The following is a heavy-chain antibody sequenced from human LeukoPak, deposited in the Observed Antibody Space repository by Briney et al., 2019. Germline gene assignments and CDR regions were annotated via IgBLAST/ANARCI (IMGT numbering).Heavy chain of an antibody. Sequence: SETLSLTCTVSGYSITSGYYWAWIRQPPGRGLDWIGTVYYTGSTYYNPSLNSRVTISVDTSKNQFSLKLSSVTAADTAVYYCARSIAAAGTGLDYWGQGTLVTVSS. V-gene: IGHV4-38-2*02. CDR2: VYYTGST. CDR1: GYSITSGYY. CDR3: ARSIAAAGTGLDY. J-gene: IGHJ4*02. D-gene: IGHD6-13*01.